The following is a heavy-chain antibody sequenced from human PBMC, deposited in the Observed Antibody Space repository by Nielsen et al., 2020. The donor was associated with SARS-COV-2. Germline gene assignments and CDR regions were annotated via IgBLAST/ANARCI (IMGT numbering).Heavy chain of an antibody. J-gene: IGHJ6*02. D-gene: IGHD6-13*01. V-gene: IGHV4-34*01. Sequence: SATLSLTCTVSGGSISSYYWSWIRQPPGKGLEWIGEINHSGSTNYNPSLKSRVTISVDTSKNQFSLKLSSVTAADTAVYYCARDLAAAGAPYYYGMDVWGQGTTVTVSS. CDR2: INHSGST. CDR3: ARDLAAAGAPYYYGMDV. CDR1: GGSISSYY.